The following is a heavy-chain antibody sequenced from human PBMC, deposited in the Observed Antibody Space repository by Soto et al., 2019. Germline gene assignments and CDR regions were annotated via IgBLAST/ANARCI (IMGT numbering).Heavy chain of an antibody. CDR1: GGSISSGGYY. CDR3: ARDSGGGSYLDY. D-gene: IGHD2-15*01. J-gene: IGHJ4*02. Sequence: QVQLQESGPGLVKPSQTLSLTCTVSGGSISSGGYYWSWIRQQPGKGLEWIGYIDYSGSAYYNPSLRSRLTISVDTSKNRFSLKLSAVTAAHTAVYYCARDSGGGSYLDYWGQGTLVTVSS. CDR2: IDYSGSA. V-gene: IGHV4-31*03.